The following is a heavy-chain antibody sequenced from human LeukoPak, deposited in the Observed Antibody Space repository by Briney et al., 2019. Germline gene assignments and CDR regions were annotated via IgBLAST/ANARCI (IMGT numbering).Heavy chain of an antibody. Sequence: PGGSLRLSCAASGFTFSSYAMSWVRQAPGKGLEWVSAISGSGGSTYYADSVKGRFTISRDNSKNTLYLQMNSLRAEDTAVYYCAKGKTYYSSGWYYFDYWGQGTLVTVSS. CDR2: ISGSGGST. CDR3: AKGKTYYSSGWYYFDY. J-gene: IGHJ4*02. V-gene: IGHV3-23*01. CDR1: GFTFSSYA. D-gene: IGHD6-19*01.